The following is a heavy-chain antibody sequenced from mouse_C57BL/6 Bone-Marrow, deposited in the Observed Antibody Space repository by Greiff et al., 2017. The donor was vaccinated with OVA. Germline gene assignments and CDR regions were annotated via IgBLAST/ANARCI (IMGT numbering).Heavy chain of an antibody. CDR2: IWRGGST. CDR3: AKPRRDAMDY. Sequence: VQLQQSGPGLVQPSQSLSITCPVSGFSLTSYGVHWVRQSPGQGLEWLGVIWRGGSTDYNAAFMSRLSITQDNSKSQVFFKMNSLQADDTAIYYCAKPRRDAMDYWGQGTSVTVSS. CDR1: GFSLTSYG. J-gene: IGHJ4*01. V-gene: IGHV2-5*01.